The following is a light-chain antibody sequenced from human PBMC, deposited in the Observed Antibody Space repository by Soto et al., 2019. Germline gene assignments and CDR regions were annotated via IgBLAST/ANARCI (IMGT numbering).Light chain of an antibody. CDR1: SSNIESNF. CDR2: RNN. V-gene: IGLV1-47*01. CDR3: TVWDDSLRGRL. J-gene: IGLJ2*01. Sequence: QCVLNQPPSASGTAGQGVTISSSGSSSNIESNFVYWYQQFPGTAPRLLIYRNNQRPSGVPDRFSGSKSGTSASLAISALRSEDEADYYCTVWDDSLRGRLFGGGTKVTVL.